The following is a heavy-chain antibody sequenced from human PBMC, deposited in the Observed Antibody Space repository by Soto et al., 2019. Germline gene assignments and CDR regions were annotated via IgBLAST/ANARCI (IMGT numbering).Heavy chain of an antibody. CDR1: GGSISSSNW. J-gene: IGHJ4*02. D-gene: IGHD2-2*01. CDR2: IYHSGST. V-gene: IGHV4-4*02. CDR3: ARGEPSSTSCYFDY. Sequence: SETLSLTCAVSGGSISSSNWWSWVRQPPGKGLEWIGEIYHSGSTNYNPSLKSRVTISVDKSKNQFSLKLSSVTAADTAVYYCARGEPSSTSCYFDYWGQGTLVTVSS.